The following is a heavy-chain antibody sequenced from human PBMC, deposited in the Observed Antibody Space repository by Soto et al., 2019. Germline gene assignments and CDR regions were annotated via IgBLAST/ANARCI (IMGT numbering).Heavy chain of an antibody. CDR1: GDTFSSYT. CDR3: ARDWGSGWCDY. Sequence: QVQLVQSGTEVKKPGSSVKVSCKASGDTFSSYTINWVRQAPGQGLEWMGRIITILDIANYAQRFQGRVTITADKSSSTAYMELSSLRSEDTAVYYGARDWGSGWCDYWGQGTLVTVSS. CDR2: IITILDIA. D-gene: IGHD6-19*01. J-gene: IGHJ4*02. V-gene: IGHV1-69*08.